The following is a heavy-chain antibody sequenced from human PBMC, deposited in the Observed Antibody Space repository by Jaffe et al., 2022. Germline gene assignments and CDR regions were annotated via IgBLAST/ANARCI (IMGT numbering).Heavy chain of an antibody. D-gene: IGHD2-15*01. CDR3: AKDFRYCSGGSCHPGFDY. CDR1: GFTFDDYA. V-gene: IGHV3-9*01. J-gene: IGHJ4*02. CDR2: ISWNSGSI. Sequence: EVQLVESGGGLVQPGRSLRLSCAASGFTFDDYAMHWVRQAPGKGLEWVSGISWNSGSIGYADSVKGRFTISRDNAKNSLYLQMNSLRAEDTALYYCAKDFRYCSGGSCHPGFDYWGQGTLVTVSS.